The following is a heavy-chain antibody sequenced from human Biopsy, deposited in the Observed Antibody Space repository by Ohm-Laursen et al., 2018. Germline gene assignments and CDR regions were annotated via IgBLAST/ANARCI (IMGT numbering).Heavy chain of an antibody. CDR2: IYYSGST. J-gene: IGHJ5*02. D-gene: IGHD2-2*01. Sequence: SQTLSLTCSVSGYSMSTYYWSWIRQPPGKGLEWIGNIYYSGSTNYNPSLKSRVTISVDMSKNQFSLKLTSVAAADTAVYYCARHRGGMPSSGNWFDHWGQGTLVTVSS. CDR3: ARHRGGMPSSGNWFDH. CDR1: GYSMSTYY. V-gene: IGHV4-59*08.